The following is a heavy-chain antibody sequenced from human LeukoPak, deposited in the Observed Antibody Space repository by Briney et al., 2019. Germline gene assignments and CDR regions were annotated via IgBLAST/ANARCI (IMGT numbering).Heavy chain of an antibody. CDR1: GYTFTSYG. J-gene: IGHJ5*02. CDR2: MNPNSGNT. V-gene: IGHV1-8*02. Sequence: AASVKVSCKASGYTFTSYGISWVRQAPGQGLEWMGWMNPNSGNTGYAQKFQGRVTMTRNTSISTAYMELSSLRSEDTAVYYCARSVRRGYWFDPWGQGTLVTVSS. CDR3: ARSVRRGYWFDP.